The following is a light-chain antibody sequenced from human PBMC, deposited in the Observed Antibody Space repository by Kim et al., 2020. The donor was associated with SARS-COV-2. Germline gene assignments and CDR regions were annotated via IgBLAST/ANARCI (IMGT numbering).Light chain of an antibody. V-gene: IGLV4-69*01. CDR3: QTWDTGISV. CDR2: LNSDGRH. CDR1: SGHRTYA. J-gene: IGLJ7*01. Sequence: SVQLTCPLSSGHRTYAIAWHQQQPEKSLRFLMKLNSDGRHNKGDGIPDRFSGSSSGTERYLTISSLQSEDEGDYYCQTWDTGISVFGGGTQLTVL.